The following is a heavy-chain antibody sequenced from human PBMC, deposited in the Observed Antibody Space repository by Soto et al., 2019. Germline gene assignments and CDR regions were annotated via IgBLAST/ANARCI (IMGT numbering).Heavy chain of an antibody. J-gene: IGHJ5*02. CDR2: ITPFNGNT. CDR3: ATGVNSGGSRYVVGWFDP. CDR1: GYTFTYRY. V-gene: IGHV1-45*02. D-gene: IGHD2-15*01. Sequence: SVKVSCKASGYTFTYRYLHWVRQAPGQALEWMGWITPFNGNTNYAQKFQDRVTITRDRSMSTAYMELSSLRSEDTAMYYCATGVNSGGSRYVVGWFDPWGQGTLVTVSS.